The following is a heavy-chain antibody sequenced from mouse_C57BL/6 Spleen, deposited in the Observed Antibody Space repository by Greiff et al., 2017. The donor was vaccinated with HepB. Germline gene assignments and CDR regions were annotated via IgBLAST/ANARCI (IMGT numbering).Heavy chain of an antibody. CDR2: ISSGSSTI. CDR1: GFTFSDYG. V-gene: IGHV5-17*01. J-gene: IGHJ4*01. CDR3: AREGYYDFYYAMDY. D-gene: IGHD2-4*01. Sequence: EVQLVESGGGLVKPGGSLKLSCAASGFTFSDYGMHWVRQAPEKGLEWVAYISSGSSTIYYADTVKGRFTISRDNAKNTLFLQMTSLRSEDTAMYYCAREGYYDFYYAMDYWGQGTSVTVSS.